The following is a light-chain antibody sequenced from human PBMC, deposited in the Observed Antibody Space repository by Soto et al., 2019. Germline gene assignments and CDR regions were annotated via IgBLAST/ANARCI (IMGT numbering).Light chain of an antibody. CDR3: QKYNSAPLT. J-gene: IGKJ1*01. CDR2: AAS. V-gene: IGKV1-27*01. CDR1: QDISNY. Sequence: DIQMTQSPSSLSASVGDRVTITCRANQDISNYLAWYQQKPGKIPKLLIFAASTLQSGVPSRFSGSXXGTXFTLTISSLQPEDVATYYCQKYNSAPLTFGQGTKVEIK.